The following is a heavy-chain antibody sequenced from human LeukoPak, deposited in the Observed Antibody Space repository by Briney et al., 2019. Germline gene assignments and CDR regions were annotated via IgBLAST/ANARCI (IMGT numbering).Heavy chain of an antibody. J-gene: IGHJ4*02. V-gene: IGHV3-30*04. Sequence: GGSLRLSCAASGFTFSSYAMHWVRQAPGKGLEWVAVISYDGSNKYYADSVKGRFTISRDNSKNTLYLQMNSLRAEGTAVYYCARSTIFGVVIILYTDYYFDYWGQGTLVTVSS. CDR1: GFTFSSYA. CDR2: ISYDGSNK. CDR3: ARSTIFGVVIILYTDYYFDY. D-gene: IGHD3-3*01.